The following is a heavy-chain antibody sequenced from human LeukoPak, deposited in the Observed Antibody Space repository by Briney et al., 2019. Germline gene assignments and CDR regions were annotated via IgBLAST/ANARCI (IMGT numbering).Heavy chain of an antibody. V-gene: IGHV4-59*01. CDR1: GVSISSYY. J-gene: IGHJ6*02. Sequence: PSETLSLTCTVSGVSISSYYRTWIRQPPGKGLEWIGYIYDSGSTNFNPSLKSRVTISLDTSNNQRSLKLTSVTAADTALYYCARGPAYCSGGTCYPYYYGMDVWGQGTTVTVSS. CDR2: IYDSGST. CDR3: ARGPAYCSGGTCYPYYYGMDV. D-gene: IGHD2-15*01.